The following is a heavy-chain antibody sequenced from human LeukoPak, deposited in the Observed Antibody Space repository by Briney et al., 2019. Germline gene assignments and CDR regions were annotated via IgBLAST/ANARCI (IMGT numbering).Heavy chain of an antibody. CDR1: GFMFSSSW. Sequence: GGSLRLSCAASGFMFSSSWMSWVRQAPGRGLEWVANIKQDGSERNYVDSLKGRFTISRDNAKNSLYLQMNSLRVEDTAVYYCARMGSYGPYYYHYMDVWGKGTTVTVSS. V-gene: IGHV3-7*01. J-gene: IGHJ6*03. CDR3: ARMGSYGPYYYHYMDV. CDR2: IKQDGSER. D-gene: IGHD3-16*01.